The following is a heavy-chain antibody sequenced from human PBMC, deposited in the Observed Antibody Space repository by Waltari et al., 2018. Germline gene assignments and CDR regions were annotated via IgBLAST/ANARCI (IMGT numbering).Heavy chain of an antibody. V-gene: IGHV3-23*04. J-gene: IGHJ4*02. CDR2: ISASGGT. CDR1: GFTFSSYT. CDR3: ARGPAYYFDY. Sequence: EVQLVESGGGLVQPGGSLRLSCAASGFTFSSYTMRWVRQAPGKWLEWVSTISASGGTFYADSVKGRFTVSRDSSKNTLSLQMNSLRAEDTAVYYCARGPAYYFDYWDQGTLVTVSS.